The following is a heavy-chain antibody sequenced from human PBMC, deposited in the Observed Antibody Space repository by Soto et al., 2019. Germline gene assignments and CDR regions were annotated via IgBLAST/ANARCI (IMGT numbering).Heavy chain of an antibody. J-gene: IGHJ4*02. CDR1: GGSISNYY. V-gene: IGHV4-59*01. Sequence: QVQLQESGPGLVKPSETLSLTCTVSGGSISNYYWSWIRQPPGKGLEWIGYSYYSGSTNYNPSLKSRVTIAVDPTKNRVPLKLTSVTAAEPAVYYCARETQDYFADWGQGTQVPVSS. CDR2: SYYSGST. CDR3: ARETQDYFAD.